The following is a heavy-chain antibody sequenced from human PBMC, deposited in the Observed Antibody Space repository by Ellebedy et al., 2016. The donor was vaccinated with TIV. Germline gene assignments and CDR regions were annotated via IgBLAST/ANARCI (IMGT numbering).Heavy chain of an antibody. D-gene: IGHD3-10*01. V-gene: IGHV3-33*01. CDR2: IWYDGSNK. CDR3: ARERPHYGRLYYYYGMDV. J-gene: IGHJ6*02. CDR1: GFTFSSYG. Sequence: PGGSLRLSCAASGFTFSSYGMHWVRQAPGKGLEWVAVIWYDGSNKYYADSVKCRFTISRDNSKNTLNLQMNSLRAEDTAVYYCARERPHYGRLYYYYGMDVWGQGTTVTVSS.